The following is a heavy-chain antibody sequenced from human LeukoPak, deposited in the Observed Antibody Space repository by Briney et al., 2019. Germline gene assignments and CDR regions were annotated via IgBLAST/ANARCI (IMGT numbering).Heavy chain of an antibody. D-gene: IGHD2-21*02. J-gene: IGHJ2*01. Sequence: SETLSLTCAVSGYSISSGYYWGWIRQPPGKGLEWIGSISHSGSPYYNPSLKSRVTISVHTSKNQFSLKLSSVTAADTAVYYCARDPVVPATSMQFDWYFDLWGRGTLVTVSS. CDR2: ISHSGSP. CDR3: ARDPVVPATSMQFDWYFDL. CDR1: GYSISSGYY. V-gene: IGHV4-38-2*02.